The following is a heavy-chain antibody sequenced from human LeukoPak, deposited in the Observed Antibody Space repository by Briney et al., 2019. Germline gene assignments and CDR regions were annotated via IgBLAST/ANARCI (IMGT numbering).Heavy chain of an antibody. Sequence: PSETLSLTCTVSGGSINNYYWSWLRQPPGKGLEWIGYIHYSGSTNYNFSLKSRVTISVDTSKSQFSLKLSSVTAADTAVYYCARGAGWYEYWGQGTLVTVSP. J-gene: IGHJ4*02. V-gene: IGHV4-59*01. CDR1: GGSINNYY. D-gene: IGHD6-19*01. CDR3: ARGAGWYEY. CDR2: IHYSGST.